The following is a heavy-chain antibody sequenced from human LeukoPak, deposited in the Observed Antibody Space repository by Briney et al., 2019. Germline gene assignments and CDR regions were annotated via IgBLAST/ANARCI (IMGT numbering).Heavy chain of an antibody. D-gene: IGHD3-22*01. Sequence: GGSLRLSCAASGFTFSSYAMSWVRQAPGKGLEWVSAISGSGGSTYYADSVKGRFTISRDNSKNTLYLQMNSLRAEDTAVYYCAKDMIVVVLRGYFDYWGQGTLVTVSS. J-gene: IGHJ4*02. CDR3: AKDMIVVVLRGYFDY. V-gene: IGHV3-23*01. CDR1: GFTFSSYA. CDR2: ISGSGGST.